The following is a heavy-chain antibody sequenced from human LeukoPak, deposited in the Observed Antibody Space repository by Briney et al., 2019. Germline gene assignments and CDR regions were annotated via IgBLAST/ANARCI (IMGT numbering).Heavy chain of an antibody. CDR1: GYTFTGYY. CDR2: INPNSGGT. CDR3: ARDVTGIDYYDSSGCDY. Sequence: ASVKVSCKASGYTFTGYYMHWVRQAPGQGLEWMGWINPNSGGTNYAQKFQGRVTMTRDTSISTAYMELSRLGSDDTAVYYCARDVTGIDYYDSSGCDYWGQGTLVTVSS. V-gene: IGHV1-2*02. D-gene: IGHD3-22*01. J-gene: IGHJ4*02.